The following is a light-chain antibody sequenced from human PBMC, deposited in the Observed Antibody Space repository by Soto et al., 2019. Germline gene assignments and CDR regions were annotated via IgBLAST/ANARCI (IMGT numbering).Light chain of an antibody. CDR1: QSIRSN. J-gene: IGKJ2*01. V-gene: IGKV1-39*01. Sequence: DIQMTQSPSSLSASIGERVTITCRASQSIRSNLSRYQQKPGQTPTFLTHAASSLQSADPSSVSGNGSETDFTLTIMRVQHEDFSTYYCEQRYISRPTFGQGTKLEIK. CDR2: AAS. CDR3: EQRYISRPT.